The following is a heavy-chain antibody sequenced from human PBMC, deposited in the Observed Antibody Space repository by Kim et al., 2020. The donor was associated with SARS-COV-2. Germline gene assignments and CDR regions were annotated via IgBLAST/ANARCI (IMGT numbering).Heavy chain of an antibody. CDR1: GFTFSSYA. V-gene: IGHV3-30*04. Sequence: GGSLRLSCAASGFTFSSYAMHWVRQAPGKGLEWVAVISYDGSNKYYADSVKGRFTISRDNSKNTLYLQMNSLRAEDTAVYYCARGGVRGVRAKIFDYWGQGTLVTVSS. CDR2: ISYDGSNK. J-gene: IGHJ4*02. D-gene: IGHD3-10*01. CDR3: ARGGVRGVRAKIFDY.